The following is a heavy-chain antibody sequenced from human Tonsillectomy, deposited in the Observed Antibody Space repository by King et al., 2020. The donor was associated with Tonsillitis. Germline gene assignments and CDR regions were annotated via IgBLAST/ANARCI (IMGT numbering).Heavy chain of an antibody. CDR2: IKQDGSEK. Sequence: GQLVQSGEGLVQPGGSLRLSCAASGFTFSSYWMSWVRQAPGKGLEWVANIKQDGSEKYYVDSVKGRFTISRDNAKNSLYLQMNSLRAEDTAVYYCARDRDYGSGSYFDYWGQGTLVTVSS. CDR3: ARDRDYGSGSYFDY. CDR1: GFTFSSYW. D-gene: IGHD3-10*01. V-gene: IGHV3-7*03. J-gene: IGHJ4*02.